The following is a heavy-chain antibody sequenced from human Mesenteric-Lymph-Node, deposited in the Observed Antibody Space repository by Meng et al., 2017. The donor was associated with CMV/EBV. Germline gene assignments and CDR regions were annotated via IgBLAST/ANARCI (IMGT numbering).Heavy chain of an antibody. CDR3: ARLGISSSSVYDF. Sequence: GESLKISCKGSGFSFATFWIGWVRQSPGKGLESMGIIYPDDSEATYSPSFHGQVTFSVDKSINTAYLQWSSLQASDTAMYYCARLGISSSSVYDFWGQGTLVTVSS. CDR1: GFSFATFW. D-gene: IGHD6-6*01. J-gene: IGHJ4*02. CDR2: IYPDDSEA. V-gene: IGHV5-51*01.